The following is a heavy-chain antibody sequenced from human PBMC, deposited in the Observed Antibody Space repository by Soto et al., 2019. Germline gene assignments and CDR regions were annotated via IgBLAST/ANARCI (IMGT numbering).Heavy chain of an antibody. Sequence: SLRLSCAASGFTFSSYAMSWVRQAPGKGLEWVSAISGSGGSTYYADSVKGRFTISRDNSKNTLYLQMNSLRAEDTAVYYCAKEQYHSSGWYVSGYYYGMDVWGQGTTVTVSS. V-gene: IGHV3-23*01. CDR2: ISGSGGST. CDR1: GFTFSSYA. J-gene: IGHJ6*02. CDR3: AKEQYHSSGWYVSGYYYGMDV. D-gene: IGHD6-19*01.